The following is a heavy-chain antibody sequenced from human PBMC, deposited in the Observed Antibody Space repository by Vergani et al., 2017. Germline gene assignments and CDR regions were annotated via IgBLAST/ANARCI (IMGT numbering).Heavy chain of an antibody. Sequence: QVQLVESGGGVVQPGRSLRLSCAASGFTFSSYAMHWVRQAPGKGLEWVAVISYDGSNKYYADSVKGRFTISRDNSKNTLYLQMNSLRAEDTAVYYCARDLDSSGHPPGGCGYWGQGTLVTVSS. CDR1: GFTFSSYA. CDR3: ARDLDSSGHPPGGCGY. CDR2: ISYDGSNK. J-gene: IGHJ4*02. D-gene: IGHD3-22*01. V-gene: IGHV3-30-3*01.